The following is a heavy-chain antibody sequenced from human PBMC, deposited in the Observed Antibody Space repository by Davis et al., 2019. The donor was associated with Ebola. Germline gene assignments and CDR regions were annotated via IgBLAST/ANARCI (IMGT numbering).Heavy chain of an antibody. D-gene: IGHD3-10*01. CDR3: ARGRQYYYGSGSKSFDY. J-gene: IGHJ4*02. CDR2: INHSGST. Sequence: MPGGSLRLSCAVYGGSFSGYYWRWIRQPPGKGLEWIGEINHSGSTNYNPSLKSRVTISVDTSKNQFSLKLSSVTAADTAVYYCARGRQYYYGSGSKSFDYWGQGTLVTVSS. CDR1: GGSFSGYY. V-gene: IGHV4-34*01.